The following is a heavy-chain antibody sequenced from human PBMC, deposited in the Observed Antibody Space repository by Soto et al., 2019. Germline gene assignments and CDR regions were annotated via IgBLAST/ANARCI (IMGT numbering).Heavy chain of an antibody. CDR3: TRKRFGMDV. Sequence: PWGSLRLSCAASGFAFSSSWMSWVRQAPGKGLEWVANIKEDGSEKDYVDPVKGRFTITRDNAKNSLYLQMNNLRAEDTAVYFCTRKRFGMDVWGQGTTVTVSS. J-gene: IGHJ6*02. CDR2: IKEDGSEK. V-gene: IGHV3-7*03. CDR1: GFAFSSSW.